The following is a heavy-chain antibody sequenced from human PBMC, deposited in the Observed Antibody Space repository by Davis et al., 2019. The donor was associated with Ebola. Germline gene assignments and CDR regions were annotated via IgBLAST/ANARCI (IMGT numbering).Heavy chain of an antibody. Sequence: GGSLRLSCAASGFTFRTYGMHWVRQAPGKGLEYVSFIQYDGGQESYADSVKGRFTVSRDNAKNTLYLQMNSLRAEDTAVYYCARDLSWAGYFDDWGQGTLVTVSS. CDR2: IQYDGGQE. J-gene: IGHJ4*02. CDR1: GFTFRTYG. V-gene: IGHV3-30*02. D-gene: IGHD3-16*01. CDR3: ARDLSWAGYFDD.